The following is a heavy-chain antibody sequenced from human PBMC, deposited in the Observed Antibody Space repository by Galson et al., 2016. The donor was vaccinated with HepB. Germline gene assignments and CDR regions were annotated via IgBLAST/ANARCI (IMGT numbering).Heavy chain of an antibody. CDR1: GGTFSNHA. CDR2: IIPNFGAA. J-gene: IGHJ4*02. D-gene: IGHD6-19*01. CDR3: ARVVSGTSLDY. V-gene: IGHV1-69*13. Sequence: SVKVSCKASGGTFSNHAISWVRQAPGQGLEWMGGIIPNFGAADYAQKFQGRVTITADDSTGTAYMELSSLTSDDTAVYYWARVVSGTSLDYWGQGTLVTVSS.